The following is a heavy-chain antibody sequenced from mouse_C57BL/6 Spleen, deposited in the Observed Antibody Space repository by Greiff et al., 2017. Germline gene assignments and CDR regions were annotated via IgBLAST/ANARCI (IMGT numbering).Heavy chain of an antibody. D-gene: IGHD2-4*01. V-gene: IGHV1-69*01. CDR3: ARSSNYDYDGYAMDY. Sequence: QVQLQQPGAELVMPGASVKLSCKASGYTFTSYWMHWVKQRPGQGLEWIGEIDPSDSYTNYNQKFKGKSTLTVDKSSSTAYMQLSSLTSEDSAVYSCARSSNYDYDGYAMDYWGQGTSVTVSS. CDR1: GYTFTSYW. J-gene: IGHJ4*01. CDR2: IDPSDSYT.